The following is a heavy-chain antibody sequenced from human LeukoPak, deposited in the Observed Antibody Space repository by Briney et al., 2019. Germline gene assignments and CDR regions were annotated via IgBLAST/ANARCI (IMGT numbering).Heavy chain of an antibody. Sequence: PRGSLRLSCAASGFTFSSYAMSWVRQAPGKGLEWVSAISGSGGSTYYADSVKGRFTISRDNSKNTLYLQMNSLRAEDTAVHYCAKETGQLEKTGSYYFDYWGQGTLVTVSS. D-gene: IGHD1-1*01. J-gene: IGHJ4*02. V-gene: IGHV3-23*01. CDR1: GFTFSSYA. CDR3: AKETGQLEKTGSYYFDY. CDR2: ISGSGGST.